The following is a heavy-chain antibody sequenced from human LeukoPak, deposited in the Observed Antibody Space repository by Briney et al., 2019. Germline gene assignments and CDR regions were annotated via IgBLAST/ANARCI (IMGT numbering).Heavy chain of an antibody. CDR2: INPNDGDT. CDR3: ARANFLYCSSTTCLFDY. CDR1: GYTFTDYY. Sequence: TSVKVSCKASGYTFTDYYMHWVRQAPGQGFEWMGWINPNDGDTNYAQKFQGRVTMTRDTSISTAHMEVSRLRSDDTAVYYCARANFLYCSSTTCLFDYWGQGTLVTVSS. D-gene: IGHD2-2*01. V-gene: IGHV1-2*02. J-gene: IGHJ4*02.